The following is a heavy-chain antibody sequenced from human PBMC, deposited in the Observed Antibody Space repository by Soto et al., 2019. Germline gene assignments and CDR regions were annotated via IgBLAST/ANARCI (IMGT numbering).Heavy chain of an antibody. CDR3: ARKTTVVTLAEYFQH. D-gene: IGHD4-17*01. V-gene: IGHV3-30-3*01. Sequence: GGSLRLSCAASGFTFSSYAMHWVRQAPGKGLEWVAVISYDGSNKYYADSVKGRFTISRDNSKNTLYLQMNSLRAEDTAVYYCARKTTVVTLAEYFQHWGQGTLVTVSS. CDR1: GFTFSSYA. J-gene: IGHJ1*01. CDR2: ISYDGSNK.